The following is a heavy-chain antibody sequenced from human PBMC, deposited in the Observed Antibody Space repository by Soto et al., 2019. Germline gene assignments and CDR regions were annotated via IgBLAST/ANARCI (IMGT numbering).Heavy chain of an antibody. J-gene: IGHJ4*02. Sequence: GPTLVNPTQTLTLTCAFSGFSFTTAGVAVGWIRQTPGGALEWLTLIYYNDDRRFSPSLKTRLTITGDTSKNQVVLSLNNVDPGDTATYFCAHSDGGYEIIYFDFWGQGIPVTAPQ. CDR2: IYYNDDR. CDR1: GFSFTTAGVA. V-gene: IGHV2-5*01. D-gene: IGHD5-12*01. CDR3: AHSDGGYEIIYFDF.